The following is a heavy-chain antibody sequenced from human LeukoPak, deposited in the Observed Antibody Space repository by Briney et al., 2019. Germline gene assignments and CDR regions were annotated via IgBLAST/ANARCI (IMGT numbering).Heavy chain of an antibody. J-gene: IGHJ4*02. CDR2: IRGSGGST. D-gene: IGHD3-22*01. CDR3: TTDSNDYYDSSDYYGYFMY. V-gene: IGHV3-23*01. CDR1: GFTFSSYA. Sequence: GGSLRLSCAASGFTFSSYAMSWVRPAPGKGLEWGSAIRGSGGSTYYADSVKGRFTISRDNSKNTLYLQMNSLRAEDTAVYYCTTDSNDYYDSSDYYGYFMYWGQGTLVTVSS.